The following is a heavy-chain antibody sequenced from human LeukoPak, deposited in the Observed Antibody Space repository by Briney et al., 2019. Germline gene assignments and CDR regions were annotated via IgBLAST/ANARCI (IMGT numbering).Heavy chain of an antibody. CDR2: IYYSGST. V-gene: IGHV4-39*01. Sequence: PSETLSLTCTVSGGSISSSSYYWGWIRQPPGKGLEWIGSIYYSGSTYYNPSLKGRVTISVDTSKNQFSLKLSSVTAADTAVYYCARRGFLEWLPPFDYWGQGTLVTVSS. CDR1: GGSISSSSYY. D-gene: IGHD3-3*01. J-gene: IGHJ4*02. CDR3: ARRGFLEWLPPFDY.